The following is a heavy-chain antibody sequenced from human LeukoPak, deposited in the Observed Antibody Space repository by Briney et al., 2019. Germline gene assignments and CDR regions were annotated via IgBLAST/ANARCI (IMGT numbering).Heavy chain of an antibody. Sequence: GGSLRLSCAASGFTFSSYAMSWVRQAPVKGLEWVSAISGSGGSTYYADSVKGRFTISRDNSKNTLYLQMNSLRAEDTAVYYGAKAPVELTFGGVFVHDVFNIWGKGKMVTVSS. D-gene: IGHD3-16*02. CDR1: GFTFSSYA. CDR2: ISGSGGST. J-gene: IGHJ3*02. V-gene: IGHV3-23*01. CDR3: AKAPVELTFGGVFVHDVFNI.